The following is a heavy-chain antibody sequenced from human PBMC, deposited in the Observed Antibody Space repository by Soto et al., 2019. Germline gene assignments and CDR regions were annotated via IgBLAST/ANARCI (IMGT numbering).Heavy chain of an antibody. CDR1: GDTFSSYA. V-gene: IGHV1-69*01. Sequence: QVQLLQSGAEVKKPGSSVKVSCKASGDTFSSYAISWVRQAPGQGLDWMGGIIPFFNTSNYAQQFQGRVTITADESTSTAYMELSSLRSEDTAIYYCARESAYGGNPFAFDCWGQGTLVTVSS. J-gene: IGHJ4*02. CDR3: ARESAYGGNPFAFDC. D-gene: IGHD1-26*01. CDR2: IIPFFNTS.